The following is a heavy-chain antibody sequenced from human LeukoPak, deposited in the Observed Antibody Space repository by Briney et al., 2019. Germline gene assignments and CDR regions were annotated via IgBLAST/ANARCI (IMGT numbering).Heavy chain of an antibody. CDR3: ARDRGSYFDY. J-gene: IGHJ4*02. V-gene: IGHV3-48*01. CDR2: ISSSSSTI. CDR1: GFTFSSYS. D-gene: IGHD3-10*01. Sequence: GGSLRLPCAASGFTFSSYSMNWVRQAPGKGLEWVSYISSSSSTIYYADSVKGRFTISSDNAKNSLYLQMNSLRAEDTAVYYCARDRGSYFDYWGQGTLVTVSS.